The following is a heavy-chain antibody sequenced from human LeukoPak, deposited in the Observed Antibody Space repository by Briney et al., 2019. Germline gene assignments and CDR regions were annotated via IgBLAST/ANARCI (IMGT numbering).Heavy chain of an antibody. CDR3: ARGPAGTGPLYYFDY. D-gene: IGHD6-13*01. V-gene: IGHV4-34*01. Sequence: PSETLSLTCAVYGGSFSGYYWSWIRQPPGKGLEWIGEINHSGSTNYNPSLKSRVTISVDTSKNQFSLKLSSVTAADTAVYYCARGPAGTGPLYYFDYWGQGTLVTVSS. CDR2: INHSGST. CDR1: GGSFSGYY. J-gene: IGHJ4*02.